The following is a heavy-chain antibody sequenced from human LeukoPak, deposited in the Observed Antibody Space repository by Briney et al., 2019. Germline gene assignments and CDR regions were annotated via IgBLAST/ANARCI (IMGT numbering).Heavy chain of an antibody. J-gene: IGHJ5*02. Sequence: SQTLSLTCAISEDSVSINSVTWNWIRQSPSRGLEWLGRTYYRSTWYNDYAVSVRGRITVNPDTSKNQFSLHLNSVTPEDTAVYYCARRLTQYDCFDPWGQGILVTVSS. V-gene: IGHV6-1*01. CDR1: EDSVSINSVT. CDR2: TYYRSTWYN. CDR3: ARRLTQYDCFDP. D-gene: IGHD2-2*01.